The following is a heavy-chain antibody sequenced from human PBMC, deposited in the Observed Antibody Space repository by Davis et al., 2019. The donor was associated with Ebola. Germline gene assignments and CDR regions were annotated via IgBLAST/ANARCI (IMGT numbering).Heavy chain of an antibody. V-gene: IGHV3-23*01. CDR3: AKENHDFWSGYLLY. D-gene: IGHD3-3*01. Sequence: GESLKISCAASGFTFSSYAMSWVRQAPGKGLEWVSAISGSGGSTYYADSVKGRFTISRDNSKNSLYLQMNSLRTEDTALYYCAKENHDFWSGYLLYWGQGTLVTVSS. J-gene: IGHJ4*02. CDR1: GFTFSSYA. CDR2: ISGSGGST.